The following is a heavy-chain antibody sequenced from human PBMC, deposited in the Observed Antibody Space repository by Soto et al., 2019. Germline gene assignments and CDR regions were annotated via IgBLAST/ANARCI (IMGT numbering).Heavy chain of an antibody. V-gene: IGHV4-39*07. Sequence: SETLSLTCTVSGGSISSSSYYWGWIRQPPGKGLEWIGSIYYSGSTYYNPSLKSRVTISVDTSKNQFSLKLTSVTAADTAVYNCARVRGGYMAGGMDVWGQGTTVTAP. J-gene: IGHJ6*02. D-gene: IGHD5-12*01. CDR2: IYYSGST. CDR1: GGSISSSSYY. CDR3: ARVRGGYMAGGMDV.